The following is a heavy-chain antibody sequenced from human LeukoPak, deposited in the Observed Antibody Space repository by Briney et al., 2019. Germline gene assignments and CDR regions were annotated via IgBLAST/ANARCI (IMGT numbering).Heavy chain of an antibody. CDR3: ARFKVGTNTTQKNAFDI. J-gene: IGHJ3*02. V-gene: IGHV3-30*01. Sequence: PGGSLRLSCAASGFTFSNYAMHWVRQAPGKGLEWVAVISFDATKEYFGKSVKGRFTISRDNSKATLYLQMHKLRIEDTALYFCARFKVGTNTTQKNAFDIWGRGTVVAVSS. CDR1: GFTFSNYA. D-gene: IGHD1-1*01. CDR2: ISFDATKE.